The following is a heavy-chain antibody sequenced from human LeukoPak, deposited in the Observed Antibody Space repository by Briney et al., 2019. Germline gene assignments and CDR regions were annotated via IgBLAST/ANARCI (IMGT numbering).Heavy chain of an antibody. D-gene: IGHD3-10*01. Sequence: SETLSLTCAVSGGSISSGGYSWSWIRQPPGKGLEWIGYIYHSGSTYYNPSLKSRVTISVDRSKNQFSLKLSSVTAADTAVYYCARGGGESGEWVDYWGQGTLVTVSS. CDR1: GGSISSGGYS. J-gene: IGHJ4*02. CDR2: IYHSGST. V-gene: IGHV4-30-2*01. CDR3: ARGGGESGEWVDY.